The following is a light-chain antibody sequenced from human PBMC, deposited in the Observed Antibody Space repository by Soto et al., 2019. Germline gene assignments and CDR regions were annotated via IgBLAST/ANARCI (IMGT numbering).Light chain of an antibody. CDR3: SSYTASSTRV. V-gene: IGLV2-14*01. J-gene: IGLJ1*01. Sequence: QSVLTQPASVSGSPGQTITISCTGTSADIGDYDFVSWYQQLPGKAPKLLIYEVSHRPSGVSNRFSGSKSGNTAYLTISWLQAEDEGDYYCSSYTASSTRVFGTGTKVT. CDR2: EVS. CDR1: SADIGDYDF.